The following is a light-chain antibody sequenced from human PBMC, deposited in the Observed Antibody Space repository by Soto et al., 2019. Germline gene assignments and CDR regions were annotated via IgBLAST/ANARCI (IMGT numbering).Light chain of an antibody. CDR2: AAS. J-gene: IGKJ1*01. CDR3: HNYDSSPSWT. Sequence: DIQMTQSPSSLSASVGDRVTITCRASQGIIDYLAWYQQKPGEVPKLLIFAASALQSGVPSRFSGGGSGTDFTLTITNLQPEDVATYYCHNYDSSPSWTFGQGTRVEIK. V-gene: IGKV1-27*01. CDR1: QGIIDY.